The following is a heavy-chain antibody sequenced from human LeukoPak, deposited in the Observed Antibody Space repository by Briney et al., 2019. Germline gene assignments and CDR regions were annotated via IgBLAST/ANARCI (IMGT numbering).Heavy chain of an antibody. D-gene: IGHD3-22*01. CDR3: AKDQVVDYYDISGYQYYFEY. J-gene: IGHJ4*02. V-gene: IGHV3-30*02. CDR1: GFTFSSYG. Sequence: GGSLRLSCAASGFTFSSYGMHWVRQAPGKGLEWVAFIRYDGSKKYYADSVKGRFTISRDNSKNTLYLQMNSLRAEDTAVYYCAKDQVVDYYDISGYQYYFEYWGQGTLVTVSS. CDR2: IRYDGSKK.